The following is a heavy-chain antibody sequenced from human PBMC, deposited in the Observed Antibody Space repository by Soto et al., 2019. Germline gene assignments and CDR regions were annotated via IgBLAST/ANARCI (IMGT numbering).Heavy chain of an antibody. Sequence: PSETLSLTCAVSGGSISSGCYSWSWIRQPPGKGLEWIGYIYHSGSTYYNPSLKSRVTISVDRSKNQFSLKLSSVTAADTAVYYCARGAPVVNDYWGQGTLVTVSS. CDR2: IYHSGST. D-gene: IGHD3-22*01. J-gene: IGHJ4*02. CDR1: GGSISSGCYS. V-gene: IGHV4-30-2*01. CDR3: ARGAPVVNDY.